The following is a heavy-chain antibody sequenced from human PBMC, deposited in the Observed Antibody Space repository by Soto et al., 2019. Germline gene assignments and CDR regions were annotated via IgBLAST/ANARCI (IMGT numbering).Heavy chain of an antibody. CDR1: GGSISSGGYS. CDR2: IYHSGST. Sequence: QLQLQESGSGLVKPSQTLSLTCAVSGGSISSGGYSWSWIRQPPVKGLECIGYIYHSGSTYYNPSLKSRVTMSVDRSKNQFSLKLSSVTAADTAVYYCARAKTTVTTFDYWGQGTLVTVSS. D-gene: IGHD4-17*01. J-gene: IGHJ4*02. CDR3: ARAKTTVTTFDY. V-gene: IGHV4-30-2*01.